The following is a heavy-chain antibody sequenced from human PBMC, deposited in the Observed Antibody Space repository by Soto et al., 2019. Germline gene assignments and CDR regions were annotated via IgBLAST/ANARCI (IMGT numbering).Heavy chain of an antibody. CDR3: ARAVGSTSWNYYFDP. V-gene: IGHV4-30-4*01. CDR1: GDSISSGYY. CDR2: IYYTGST. Sequence: LSLTCSVSGDSISSGYYWSWIRQPPGKGLEFLGYIYYTGSTYYNPSLKSRISISVDTSKSQVSLKLNSVMAADTAVYFCARAVGSTSWNYYFDPWGQGTLVTVS. J-gene: IGHJ5*02. D-gene: IGHD2-2*01.